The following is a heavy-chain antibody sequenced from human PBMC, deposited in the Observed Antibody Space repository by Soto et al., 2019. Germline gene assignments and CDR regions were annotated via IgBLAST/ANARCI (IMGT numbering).Heavy chain of an antibody. CDR3: AGYYTDRSGI. J-gene: IGHJ3*02. CDR1: GFTFSSNW. D-gene: IGHD3-3*01. CDR2: INSDGSST. Sequence: GGSLRLSCAAAGFTFSSNWMHWVRQAPGKGLVWVSRINSDGSSTSYADSVKGRFTISRDNAKNTLYLQMNSLRAEDTAVYYCAGYYTDRSGIWGQGTMVTVSS. V-gene: IGHV3-74*01.